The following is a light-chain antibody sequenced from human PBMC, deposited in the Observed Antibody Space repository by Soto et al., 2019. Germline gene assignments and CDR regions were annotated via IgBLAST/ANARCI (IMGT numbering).Light chain of an antibody. CDR3: QQYGTSPLT. CDR2: GAS. Sequence: EIVLTQSPGTLSVSPGETATLYCRARQSVSNYLAWYQQKPGQAPTLLIYGASARATGIPDRFAGSGSGTDFTLTISGLEPEDFAVYYCQQYGTSPLTFGQGTKVDI. V-gene: IGKV3-20*01. CDR1: QSVSNY. J-gene: IGKJ1*01.